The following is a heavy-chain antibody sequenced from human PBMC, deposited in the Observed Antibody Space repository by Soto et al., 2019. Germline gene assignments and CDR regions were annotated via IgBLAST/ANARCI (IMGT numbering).Heavy chain of an antibody. CDR1: GGSISSYY. D-gene: IGHD2-15*01. CDR3: ARWHIGGFDY. CDR2: IYYSGST. J-gene: IGHJ4*02. Sequence: SETLSLTCTVSGGSISSYYWSWIRQPPGKGLEWIGYIYYSGSTNYNPSLKSRVTISVDTSKNQFSLKLSSVTAADTAVYYCARWHIGGFDYWGQGTLVTVSS. V-gene: IGHV4-59*01.